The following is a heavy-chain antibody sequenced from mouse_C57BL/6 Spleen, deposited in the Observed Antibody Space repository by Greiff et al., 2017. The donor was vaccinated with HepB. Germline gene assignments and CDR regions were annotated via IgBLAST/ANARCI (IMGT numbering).Heavy chain of an antibody. D-gene: IGHD1-1*01. V-gene: IGHV1-81*01. J-gene: IGHJ2*01. CDR1: GYTFTSYG. CDR2: IYPRSGNT. CDR3: ARGIDYYYGSSPYFDY. Sequence: ASVKLSCKASGYTFTSYGISWVKQRTGQGLEWIGEIYPRSGNTYYNEKFKGKATLTADKSSSTAYMELRSLTSEDSAVYFCARGIDYYYGSSPYFDYWGQGTTLTVSS.